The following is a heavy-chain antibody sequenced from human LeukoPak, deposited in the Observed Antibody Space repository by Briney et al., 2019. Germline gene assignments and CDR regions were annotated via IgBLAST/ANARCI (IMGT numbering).Heavy chain of an antibody. CDR2: INPNSGGT. CDR1: GYTFTGYY. Sequence: ASVKVSCKASGYTFTGYYMHWVRQAPGQGLEWMGWINPNSGGTNYAQKFQGWVTMTRDTSISTAYMELSRLRSEDTAVYYCARPGSGSHTYYYYYGMDVWGQGTTVTVSS. J-gene: IGHJ6*02. CDR3: ARPGSGSHTYYYYYGMDV. V-gene: IGHV1-2*04. D-gene: IGHD3-10*01.